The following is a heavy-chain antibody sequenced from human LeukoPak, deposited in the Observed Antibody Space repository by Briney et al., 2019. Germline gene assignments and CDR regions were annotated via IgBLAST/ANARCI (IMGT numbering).Heavy chain of an antibody. J-gene: IGHJ4*02. CDR2: ISYDGSNK. CDR1: GXTFSNYG. V-gene: IGHV3-30*18. CDR3: AKERVPGSWWGVFFDY. D-gene: IGHD6-13*01. Sequence: PGGSLRLSWAASGXTFSNYGVHWVRQAPGKGREWVAMISYDGSNKYYVDSVKGRFTISRDNSKNTLYLQMNSLRAEDTAVYYCAKERVPGSWWGVFFDYWGQGTLVTVSS.